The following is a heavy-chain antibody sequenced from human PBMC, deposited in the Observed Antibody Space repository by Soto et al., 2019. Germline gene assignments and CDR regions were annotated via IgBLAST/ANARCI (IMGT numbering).Heavy chain of an antibody. CDR1: GFTFSSYA. CDR2: MSGSGGST. D-gene: IGHD3-10*01. Sequence: PGGPLRLSCAASGFTFSSYAMSWVRQAPGKGLEWVSAMSGSGGSTYYADSVKGGLTISRASSKNRLYLQKNSLSAEDTAVYYCAKDLLVRGGLCDSQYGMDVWGQGTTVTVSS. V-gene: IGHV3-23*01. CDR3: AKDLLVRGGLCDSQYGMDV. J-gene: IGHJ6*01.